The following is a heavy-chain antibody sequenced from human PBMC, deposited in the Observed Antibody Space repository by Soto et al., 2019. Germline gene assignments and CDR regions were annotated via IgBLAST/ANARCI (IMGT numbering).Heavy chain of an antibody. D-gene: IGHD3-22*01. Sequence: QVQLVQSGAEVNKPGSSVKVSCRATGGTFSSYAISWVRQAPGLGLEWMGGIIPIFGTANYAQKFQGRVTITADESTSTAYMELSSLRSEDTAVYYCAREPYYYDSSDYWGQGTLVTVSS. CDR2: IIPIFGTA. CDR1: GGTFSSYA. CDR3: AREPYYYDSSDY. J-gene: IGHJ4*02. V-gene: IGHV1-69*01.